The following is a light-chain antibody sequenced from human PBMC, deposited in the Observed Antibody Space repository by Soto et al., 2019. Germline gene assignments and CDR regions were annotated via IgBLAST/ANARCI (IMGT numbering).Light chain of an antibody. V-gene: IGKV1-9*01. Sequence: DIQLTQSPSFLSASVGDRVTITCRASQALSSYLAWFQQRPGKAPKVLIYAASTLQSGDPSRFSGSGPGTEFTLTSSSRQPEDCATYFCHQLNSYPWTFGQGTKVEIK. CDR3: HQLNSYPWT. CDR1: QALSSY. J-gene: IGKJ1*01. CDR2: AAS.